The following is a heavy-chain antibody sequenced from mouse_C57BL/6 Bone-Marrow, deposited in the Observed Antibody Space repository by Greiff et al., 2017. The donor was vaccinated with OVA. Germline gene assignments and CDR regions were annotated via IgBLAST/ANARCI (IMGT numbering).Heavy chain of an antibody. CDR2: ISDGGSYT. Sequence: EVMLVESGGGLVKPGGSLKLSCAASGFTFSSYAMSWVRQTPEKRLEWVATISDGGSYTYYPDNVKGRFTISRDNAKNNLYLQMSHLKSEDTPMYYCARGYYGSRAWFAYWGQGTLVTVSA. V-gene: IGHV5-4*03. CDR1: GFTFSSYA. J-gene: IGHJ3*01. CDR3: ARGYYGSRAWFAY. D-gene: IGHD1-1*01.